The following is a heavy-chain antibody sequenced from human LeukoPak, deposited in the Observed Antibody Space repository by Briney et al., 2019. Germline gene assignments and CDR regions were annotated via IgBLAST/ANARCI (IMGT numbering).Heavy chain of an antibody. Sequence: ASVKVSCKASGYTFTSYYMHWVRQAPGQGLEWMGRINPNSSGTNYAQKFQGRVTMTRDTSISTAYMELSRLRSDDTAVYYCARDPLGYCSSTSCSDYWGQGTLVTVSS. CDR3: ARDPLGYCSSTSCSDY. V-gene: IGHV1-2*06. CDR2: INPNSSGT. D-gene: IGHD2-2*01. CDR1: GYTFTSYY. J-gene: IGHJ4*02.